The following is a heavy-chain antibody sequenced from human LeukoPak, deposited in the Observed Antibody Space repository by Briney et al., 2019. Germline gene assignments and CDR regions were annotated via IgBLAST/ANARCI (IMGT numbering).Heavy chain of an antibody. V-gene: IGHV3-30-3*01. CDR3: AGGLYFDSGALGIDP. CDR1: GFTFSNYA. Sequence: GGSLRLSCAASGFTFSNYAMHWVRQAPGKGLEWVAVISYDASNKYYADSVKGRFTISRDNSKNTLYLQVNSLRAEDTAMYYCAGGLYFDSGALGIDPWGQGTLVTVSS. CDR2: ISYDASNK. D-gene: IGHD3-10*01. J-gene: IGHJ5*02.